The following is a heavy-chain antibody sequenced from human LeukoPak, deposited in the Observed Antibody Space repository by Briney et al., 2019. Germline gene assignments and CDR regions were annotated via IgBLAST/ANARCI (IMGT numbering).Heavy chain of an antibody. CDR3: ARLTIVVVPAAMRRHYYYYMDV. CDR2: IKQDGSEK. Sequence: PGGSLRLSCAASGFTFSSYWMSWVRQAPGKGLEWVANIKQDGSEKYYVDSGKGRFTISRDNAKNSLYLQMNSLRAEDTAVYYCARLTIVVVPAAMRRHYYYYMDVWGKGTTVTVSS. V-gene: IGHV3-7*01. J-gene: IGHJ6*03. D-gene: IGHD2-2*01. CDR1: GFTFSSYW.